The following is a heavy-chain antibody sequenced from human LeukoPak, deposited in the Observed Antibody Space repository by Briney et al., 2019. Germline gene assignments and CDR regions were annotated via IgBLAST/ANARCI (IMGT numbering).Heavy chain of an antibody. J-gene: IGHJ4*02. Sequence: GGSLRLSCAASGFTFRSSWMHWVRQGPGKGLVWVSRINNDGSATTYADSVKGRFTISRDTAKNTVFLQMNSLRAEDTAVYYCARDAGYSAYDWGQGTLVTVSS. V-gene: IGHV3-74*01. D-gene: IGHD5-12*01. CDR3: ARDAGYSAYD. CDR1: GFTFRSSW. CDR2: INNDGSAT.